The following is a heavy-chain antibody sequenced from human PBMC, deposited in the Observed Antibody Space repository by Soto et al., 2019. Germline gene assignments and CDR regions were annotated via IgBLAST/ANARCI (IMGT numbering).Heavy chain of an antibody. Sequence: QVQLQQWGAGLLKPSETLSLTCAVYGGSFSGYYWSWIRQPPGKGLEWIGEINHSGSTNYNPSLKSRFTISVDTSKNQFSLKLSSVTAADTAVYYCARGRGQYDILTGYYGYWGQGTLVTVSS. J-gene: IGHJ4*02. D-gene: IGHD3-9*01. CDR3: ARGRGQYDILTGYYGY. CDR2: INHSGST. V-gene: IGHV4-34*01. CDR1: GGSFSGYY.